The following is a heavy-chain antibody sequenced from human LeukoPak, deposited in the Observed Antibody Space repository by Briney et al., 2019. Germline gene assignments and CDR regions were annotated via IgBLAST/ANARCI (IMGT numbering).Heavy chain of an antibody. J-gene: IGHJ4*02. Sequence: SETLSLTCTVSGGSISSYYWGWIRQPPGKGLEWIGYNYTSGSTNYNPSLKSRVTISVDTSKNQFSLKLSSVTAADTAVYYCARANYDFWSGYYPHYFDYWGQGTLVTVSS. D-gene: IGHD3-3*01. CDR1: GGSISSYY. CDR2: NYTSGST. CDR3: ARANYDFWSGYYPHYFDY. V-gene: IGHV4-4*09.